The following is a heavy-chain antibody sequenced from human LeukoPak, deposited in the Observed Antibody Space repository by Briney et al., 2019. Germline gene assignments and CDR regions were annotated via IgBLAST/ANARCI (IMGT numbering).Heavy chain of an antibody. J-gene: IGHJ4*02. V-gene: IGHV3-7*01. CDR2: IKQDGSEK. CDR3: ARSYRRWAQRFDY. D-gene: IGHD1-26*01. CDR1: GFTFSSYW. Sequence: PGGSLRLFCAASGFTFSSYWMSWVRQAPGKGLEWVANIKQDGSEKYYVDSVKGRFTISRDNAKNSLYLQMNSLSAEDTAVSYCARSYRRWAQRFDYWGQGTLVTVSS.